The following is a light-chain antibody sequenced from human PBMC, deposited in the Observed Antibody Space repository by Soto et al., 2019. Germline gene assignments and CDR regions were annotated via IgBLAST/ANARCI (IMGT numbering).Light chain of an antibody. CDR2: STN. CDR3: VLYMGSGIWV. V-gene: IGLV8-61*01. Sequence: QTVVTQETSFSLSPGGTVTLTCGLSSGSVSTSYYPSWYQQTPGQAPRTLIYSTNTRSSGVPDRFSGSILGNKAALTITGAQADDESEYYCVLYMGSGIWVFGGGTKLTVL. J-gene: IGLJ2*01. CDR1: SGSVSTSYY.